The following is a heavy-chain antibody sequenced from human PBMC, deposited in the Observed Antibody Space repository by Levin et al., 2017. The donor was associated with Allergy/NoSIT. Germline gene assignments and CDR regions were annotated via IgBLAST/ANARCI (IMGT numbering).Heavy chain of an antibody. V-gene: IGHV3-74*03. J-gene: IGHJ4*02. CDR2: LGPDGGST. CDR1: GFTFSTYW. CDR3: ASGSGEAHRY. D-gene: IGHD3-10*01. Sequence: GGSLRLSCAASGFTFSTYWMHWVRQAPGEGLVWVSRLGPDGGSTTYADSVRGRFTISRDNARNTLYLQMNSLRAEDTAVYYCASGSGEAHRYWGQGTLVTVSS.